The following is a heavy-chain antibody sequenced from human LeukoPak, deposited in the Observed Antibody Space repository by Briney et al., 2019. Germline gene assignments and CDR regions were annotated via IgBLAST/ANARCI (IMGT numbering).Heavy chain of an antibody. V-gene: IGHV3-30*18. CDR3: AKSLSRRDGYKGDY. J-gene: IGHJ4*02. D-gene: IGHD5-24*01. Sequence: GGSLRLSCGVSGFTFRSYDMHWVRQAPGKGLEWMAVISYDGTKKNYADSVKGRFTISRDNSKNTLYLQMNSLRAEDTAVYYCAKSLSRRDGYKGDYWGQGTLVTVSS. CDR2: ISYDGTKK. CDR1: GFTFRSYD.